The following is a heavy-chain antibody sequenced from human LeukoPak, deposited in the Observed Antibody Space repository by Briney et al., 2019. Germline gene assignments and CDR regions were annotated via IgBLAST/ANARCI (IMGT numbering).Heavy chain of an antibody. CDR3: ARDDLELARGYYYYYMDV. CDR1: GFTFSSYS. D-gene: IGHD1-26*01. CDR2: ISSSSSYI. V-gene: IGHV3-21*01. J-gene: IGHJ6*03. Sequence: PGGSLRLSCAASGFTFSSYSMNWVRQAPGKGLEWVSSISSSSSYIYYADSVKGRFTISRGNAKNSLYLQMNSLRAEHTAVYYCARDDLELARGYYYYYMDVWGKGTTVTVSS.